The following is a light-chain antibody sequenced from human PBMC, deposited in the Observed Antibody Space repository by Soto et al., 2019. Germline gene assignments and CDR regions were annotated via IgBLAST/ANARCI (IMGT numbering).Light chain of an antibody. CDR3: QLATDTLWT. J-gene: IGKJ1*01. V-gene: IGKV1-39*01. Sequence: IQMTQSPSSLSASIGDRVTITCRASQSIGTSLNWFQQKPGKAPKLLIFAASNLQGGVPSRFRGGGSGADFTLTISSLQPEDFATYYCQLATDTLWTFGQGTKVEVK. CDR2: AAS. CDR1: QSIGTS.